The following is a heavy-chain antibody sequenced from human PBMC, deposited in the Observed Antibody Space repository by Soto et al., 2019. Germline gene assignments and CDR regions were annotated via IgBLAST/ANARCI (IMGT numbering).Heavy chain of an antibody. CDR3: APKGGSGSYYFDY. D-gene: IGHD3-10*01. CDR1: GFTFSSYA. Sequence: EVQLLESGGGLVQPGGSLRLSCAASGFTFSSYAMSWVRQAPGKGLEWVSAISGSGGSTYYADSVKGRFTISRDNSKNTLYLQMNSLRAEDTAVYYCAPKGGSGSYYFDYWGQGTLVTVSS. J-gene: IGHJ4*02. V-gene: IGHV3-23*01. CDR2: ISGSGGST.